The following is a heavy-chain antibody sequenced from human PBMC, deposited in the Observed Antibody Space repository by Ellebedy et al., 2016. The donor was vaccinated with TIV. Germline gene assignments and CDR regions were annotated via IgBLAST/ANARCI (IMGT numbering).Heavy chain of an antibody. Sequence: GESLKISCAASGITSRSFRTYAMSWVRQAPGKGLEWVSGISNSGGRTYYADSMKGRFTIYKDNSKNPLYLQMNRLRAEDTAVYYCARDLDSNYRGTYFDYWGQGNLVTVSS. D-gene: IGHD4-11*01. CDR2: ISNSGGRT. V-gene: IGHV3-23*01. CDR3: ARDLDSNYRGTYFDY. CDR1: GITSRSFRTYA. J-gene: IGHJ4*02.